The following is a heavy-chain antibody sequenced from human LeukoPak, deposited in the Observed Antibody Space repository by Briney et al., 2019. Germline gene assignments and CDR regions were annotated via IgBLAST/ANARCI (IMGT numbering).Heavy chain of an antibody. CDR1: GFTFSSYG. CDR3: AKDTRDREAAASRGYYFDC. V-gene: IGHV3-23*01. D-gene: IGHD6-13*01. J-gene: IGHJ4*02. Sequence: GGSLRLSCAASGFTFSSYGMNWVRQAPGKGLEWVSGINDNGGRTYYADSVKGRFTISRDNSKNTLYLQMNSLRAEDTALYYCAKDTRDREAAASRGYYFDCWGQGTLVSVSS. CDR2: INDNGGRT.